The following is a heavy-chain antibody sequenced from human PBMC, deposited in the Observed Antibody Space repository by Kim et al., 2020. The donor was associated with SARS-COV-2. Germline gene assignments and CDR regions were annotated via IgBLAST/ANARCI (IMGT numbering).Heavy chain of an antibody. CDR3: TTEDIAAAGFDI. J-gene: IGHJ3*02. Sequence: GGSLRLSCAASGFTFSNAWMSWVRQAPGKGLEWVGRIKSKTDGGTTDYAAPVKGRFTISRDDSKNTLYLQMNSLKTEDTAVYYCTTEDIAAAGFDIWGQGTMVTVSS. CDR2: IKSKTDGGTT. V-gene: IGHV3-15*01. D-gene: IGHD6-13*01. CDR1: GFTFSNAW.